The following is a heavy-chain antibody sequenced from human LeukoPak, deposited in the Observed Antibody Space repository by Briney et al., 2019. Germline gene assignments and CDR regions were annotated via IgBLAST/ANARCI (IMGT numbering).Heavy chain of an antibody. CDR1: GFSLDPNGVG. CDR3: AHRQRQLGLYCFAY. J-gene: IGHJ4*02. Sequence: SGPTLVKPTQTLTLTCTFSGFSLDPNGVGVGWIRQPPGKPLEWLALIYWDDDKRHSPSLKSRLAITKDTSKNQVVLTMTNMDPGDTATYYCAHRQRQLGLYCFAYWGQGTLVTVSS. CDR2: IYWDDDK. V-gene: IGHV2-5*02. D-gene: IGHD6-25*01.